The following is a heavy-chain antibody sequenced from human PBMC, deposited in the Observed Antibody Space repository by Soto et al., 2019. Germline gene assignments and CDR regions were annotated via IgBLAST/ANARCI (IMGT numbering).Heavy chain of an antibody. CDR2: ISAYNGNT. CDR3: ARRYYDILTGYFDY. V-gene: IGHV1-18*01. CDR1: GYTFTSYG. Sequence: ASVKVSCXASGYTFTSYGISWVRQAPGQGLEWMGWISAYNGNTNYAQKLQGRVTMTTDTSTSTAYMELRSLRSDDTAVYYCARRYYDILTGYFDYWGQGTLVTVSS. J-gene: IGHJ4*02. D-gene: IGHD3-9*01.